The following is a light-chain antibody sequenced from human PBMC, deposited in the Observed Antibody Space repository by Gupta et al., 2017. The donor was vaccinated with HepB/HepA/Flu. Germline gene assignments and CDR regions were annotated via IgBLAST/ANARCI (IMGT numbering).Light chain of an antibody. CDR2: GAS. J-gene: IGKJ1*01. Sequence: EIVMTQSPATLSVSPGERATLSCWASQSVSSSLAWYQQTPGQAPRLLIYGASTRATGVPARFSGSGSGTEFTLPMSSLQSEDFAVYYCQQYENWPKTFGQGTKVEIK. CDR3: QQYENWPKT. V-gene: IGKV3-15*01. CDR1: QSVSSS.